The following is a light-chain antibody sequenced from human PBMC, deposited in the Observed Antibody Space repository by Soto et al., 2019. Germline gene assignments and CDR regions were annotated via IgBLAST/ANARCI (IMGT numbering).Light chain of an antibody. V-gene: IGKV3-11*01. CDR3: QQRYIGLT. CDR2: DAS. Sequence: EIVLTQSPVTLSLSPGERATLSCRASQSVSRYLAWYRQKPGQAPRLLVYDASNRATGIPARFSGSGSGTDFTLTISSLEPEDFAVYYCQQRYIGLTFGGGTKVEMK. J-gene: IGKJ4*01. CDR1: QSVSRY.